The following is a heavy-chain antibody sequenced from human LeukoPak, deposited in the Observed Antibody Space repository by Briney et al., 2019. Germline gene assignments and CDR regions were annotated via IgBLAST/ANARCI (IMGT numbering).Heavy chain of an antibody. Sequence: PSETLSLTCTVSGGSISSYYWSWLRQPPGKGLEWIGYIYYSGSTNYHPSLKSRVTISVDTSKNQFSLKLSSVTAADTAVYYCARADTAMAEPFDYWGQGTLVTVSS. CDR2: IYYSGST. J-gene: IGHJ4*02. CDR3: ARADTAMAEPFDY. D-gene: IGHD5-18*01. CDR1: GGSISSYY. V-gene: IGHV4-59*01.